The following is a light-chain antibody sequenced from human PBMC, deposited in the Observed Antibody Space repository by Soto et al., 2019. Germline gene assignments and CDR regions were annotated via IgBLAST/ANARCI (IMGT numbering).Light chain of an antibody. Sequence: EIVLTQSPGTLSLSPGERATLFCRASQTVTSSYLAWYQQKPGQAPSLLIYNGIYRATGVPDLISGSGSGADFTLTISILEPEDFAVYYCQQYGRPPTTFGQGTKVEIK. CDR1: QTVTSSY. J-gene: IGKJ1*01. CDR2: NGI. CDR3: QQYGRPPTT. V-gene: IGKV3-20*01.